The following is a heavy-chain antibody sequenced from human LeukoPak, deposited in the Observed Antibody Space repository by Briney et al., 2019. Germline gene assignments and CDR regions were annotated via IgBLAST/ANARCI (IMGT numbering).Heavy chain of an antibody. CDR2: IYWNDDK. Sequence: SGPTLVKPAQTLTLTFTFSGFSLSSAGAGVGWVRQPPGKALERLALIYWNDDKRYSPSLKTRLTITKETSKNEVVLTMTNMGPVDTGTYFCAHALSRTSWRYYFDYWGQGTLVTVSS. CDR1: GFSLSSAGAG. V-gene: IGHV2-5*01. J-gene: IGHJ4*02. D-gene: IGHD2-2*01. CDR3: AHALSRTSWRYYFDY.